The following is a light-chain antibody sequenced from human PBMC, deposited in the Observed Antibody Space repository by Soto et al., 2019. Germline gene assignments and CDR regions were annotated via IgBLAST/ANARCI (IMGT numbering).Light chain of an antibody. V-gene: IGLV1-47*01. J-gene: IGLJ1*01. CDR1: SSNIGNNY. CDR3: AAWDDSLSSSYV. Sequence: QSVLTQPPSASGTPGQRVTVSCSGSSSNIGNNYVFWYQHLPGTAPKLLIYRNDQRPSGVSARFSGSKSGTSASLAISGLRSEDEADYYCAAWDDSLSSSYVFGPGTKVTVL. CDR2: RND.